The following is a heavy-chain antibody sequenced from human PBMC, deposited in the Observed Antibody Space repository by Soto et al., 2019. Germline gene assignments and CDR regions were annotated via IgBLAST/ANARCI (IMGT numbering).Heavy chain of an antibody. Sequence: QVQLVESGGGVVQPGRSLRLSCAASGFTFSSYGMHWVRQAPGKGLEWVAVIWYDGSNKYYADSVKGRFTISRDNSKNTLYLQMNSLRAEDTAVYYCARDSSWGSWSYYPRYFDYWGQGTLVTVSS. J-gene: IGHJ4*02. V-gene: IGHV3-33*01. CDR3: ARDSSWGSWSYYPRYFDY. CDR1: GFTFSSYG. CDR2: IWYDGSNK. D-gene: IGHD3-10*01.